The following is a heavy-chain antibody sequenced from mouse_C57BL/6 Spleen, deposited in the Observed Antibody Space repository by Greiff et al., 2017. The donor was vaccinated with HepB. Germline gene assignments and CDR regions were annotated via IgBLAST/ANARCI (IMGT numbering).Heavy chain of an antibody. D-gene: IGHD2-4*01. Sequence: VQLQQSGAELVKPGASVKLSCKASGYTFTSYWMHWVKQRPGQGLEWIGMIHPNSGSTNYNEKFKSKATLTVDKSSSTAYMQLSSLTSEDSAVYYCARALFYYDYDGGYYFDYWGQGTTLTVSS. V-gene: IGHV1-64*01. CDR2: IHPNSGST. CDR3: ARALFYYDYDGGYYFDY. CDR1: GYTFTSYW. J-gene: IGHJ2*01.